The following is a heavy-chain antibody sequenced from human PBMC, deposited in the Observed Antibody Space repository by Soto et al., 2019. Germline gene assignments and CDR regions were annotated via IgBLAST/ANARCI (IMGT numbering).Heavy chain of an antibody. CDR1: GLTFRDYG. D-gene: IGHD3-22*01. Sequence: EVQLLESGGGLVQPGGSLRLSCVASGLTFRDYGMTWVRQTPGKGLEWVSGIGGHASETYYADSVKGRFTISRDNSQSPLFLQMNSLQAEDTAVYYCAVITRLFETSGFGRWGQGALVTVSS. CDR3: AVITRLFETSGFGR. J-gene: IGHJ4*02. CDR2: IGGHASET. V-gene: IGHV3-23*01.